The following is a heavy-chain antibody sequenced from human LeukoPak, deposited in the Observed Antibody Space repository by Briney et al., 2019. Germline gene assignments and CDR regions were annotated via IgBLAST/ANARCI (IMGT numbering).Heavy chain of an antibody. D-gene: IGHD6-13*01. J-gene: IGHJ2*01. Sequence: SQTLPLTCAVSGGSISSGTYSWSWIRQPPGKGLEWIGYISHSGSTYYSPSLKSRVTMSVDKSKNQFSLALTSVTAADTAVYYCARYSTTWPYWYFNLWGRGTLVTVSS. CDR3: ARYSTTWPYWYFNL. V-gene: IGHV4-30-2*01. CDR1: GGSISSGTYS. CDR2: ISHSGST.